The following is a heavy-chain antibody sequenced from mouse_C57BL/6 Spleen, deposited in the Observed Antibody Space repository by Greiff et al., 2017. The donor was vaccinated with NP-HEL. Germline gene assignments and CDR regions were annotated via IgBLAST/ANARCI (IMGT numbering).Heavy chain of an antibody. CDR3: ARGGNYEFAY. Sequence: VQLKQSGPVLVKPGASVKMSCKASGYTFTDYYMNWVKQSHGKSLEWIGVINPYNGGTSYNQKFKGKATLTVDKSSSTAYMELNSLTSEDSAVYYCARGGNYEFAYWGQGTLVTVSA. D-gene: IGHD2-1*01. V-gene: IGHV1-19*01. CDR1: GYTFTDYY. J-gene: IGHJ3*01. CDR2: INPYNGGT.